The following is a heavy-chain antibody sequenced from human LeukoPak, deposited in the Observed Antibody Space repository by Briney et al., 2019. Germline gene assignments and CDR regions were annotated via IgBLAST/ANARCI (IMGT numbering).Heavy chain of an antibody. CDR1: GFTFSIYW. V-gene: IGHV3-7*01. J-gene: IGHJ6*04. CDR3: VRPFGDRYTTDV. CDR2: IRDDGSEE. D-gene: IGHD3-10*01. Sequence: QPGGSLRLSCEASGFTFSIYWMNWVRQAPGKGLEWVSNIRDDGSEEYYVDSVKGRFSISRDNAKNSLYLQMNSLRAEDTAVYYWVRPFGDRYTTDVWGKGTTVTVSS.